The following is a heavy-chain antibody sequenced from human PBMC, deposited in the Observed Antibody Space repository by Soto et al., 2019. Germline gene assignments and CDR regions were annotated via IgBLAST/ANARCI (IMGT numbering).Heavy chain of an antibody. Sequence: QVQLVESGGDLVKPGGSLRLSCTASGFTFSDYYISWIRQAPGKELEWVSYISGSGSHTNYADSVKGRFTISRDNAKRSLYLQMSSLRIEDTAVYYCARDYYGSGSYGWFDPWGQGTLVTVSS. D-gene: IGHD3-10*01. CDR1: GFTFSDYY. CDR3: ARDYYGSGSYGWFDP. CDR2: ISGSGSHT. J-gene: IGHJ5*02. V-gene: IGHV3-11*05.